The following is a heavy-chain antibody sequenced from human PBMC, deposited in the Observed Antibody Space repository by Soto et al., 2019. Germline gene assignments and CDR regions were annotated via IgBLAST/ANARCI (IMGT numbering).Heavy chain of an antibody. J-gene: IGHJ6*02. V-gene: IGHV3-48*02. Sequence: EVQLVESGGGLVQPGGSLRLSCAASGFTFSSYSMNWVRQAPGKGLEWVSYISSSSSTIYYADSVKGRFTISRDNAKNSLYLQMNSLRDEETAVYYCARQPNYYYGMDVWGQGTTVTVS. CDR2: ISSSSSTI. CDR1: GFTFSSYS. CDR3: ARQPNYYYGMDV.